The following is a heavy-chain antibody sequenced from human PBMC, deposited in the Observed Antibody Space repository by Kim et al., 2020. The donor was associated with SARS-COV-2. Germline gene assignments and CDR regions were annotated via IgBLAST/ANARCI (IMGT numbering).Heavy chain of an antibody. CDR2: ISAYNGNT. V-gene: IGHV1-18*01. J-gene: IGHJ3*02. CDR1: GYTFTSYG. Sequence: ASVKVSCKASGYTFTSYGISWVRQAPGQGLEWMGWISAYNGNTNYAQKLQGRVTMTTDTSTSTAYMELRSLRSDDTAVYYCATRGTTGTNGRAFDIWGQGTMVTVSS. CDR3: ATRGTTGTNGRAFDI. D-gene: IGHD1-1*01.